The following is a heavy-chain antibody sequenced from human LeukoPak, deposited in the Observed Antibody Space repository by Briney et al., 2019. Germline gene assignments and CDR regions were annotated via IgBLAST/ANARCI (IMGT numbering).Heavy chain of an antibody. CDR1: GFTFSSYG. Sequence: GGSLRLSCAASGFTFSSYGMHWVHQAPGKGLEWVAVISYDGNNKYYADSVKGRFTVSRDNSESTLYLQMNSLRAEDTAVYYCAKSQEQWLVGGGYWGQGTLVTVSS. V-gene: IGHV3-30*18. J-gene: IGHJ4*02. CDR3: AKSQEQWLVGGGY. CDR2: ISYDGNNK. D-gene: IGHD6-19*01.